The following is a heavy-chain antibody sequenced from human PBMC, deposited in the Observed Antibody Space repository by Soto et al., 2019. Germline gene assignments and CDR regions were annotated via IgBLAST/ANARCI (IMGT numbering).Heavy chain of an antibody. D-gene: IGHD3-10*01. CDR1: GFTFSSYG. CDR3: AKDRTLLWFGEANYGMDV. J-gene: IGHJ6*02. CDR2: ISYDGSNK. Sequence: GGSLRLSCAASGFTFSSYGMHWVRQAPGKGLEWVAVISYDGSNKYYADSVKGRFTISRDNSKNTLYLQMNSLRAEDTAVYYCAKDRTLLWFGEANYGMDVWGQGTTVTVSS. V-gene: IGHV3-30*18.